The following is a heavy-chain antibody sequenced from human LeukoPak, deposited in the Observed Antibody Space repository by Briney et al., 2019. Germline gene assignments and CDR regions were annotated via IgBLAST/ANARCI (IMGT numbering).Heavy chain of an antibody. J-gene: IGHJ4*02. CDR2: IYHSGST. D-gene: IGHD4-23*01. V-gene: IGHV4-34*01. Sequence: SETLSLTCAVYGGSFSDYYWTWIRQPPGKGLEWIGEIYHSGSTNYNPSLKSRVTISVDTSKNQFSLRLSSVTAADTAVYYCARHDYGGHFDYWGQGTLVTVSS. CDR1: GGSFSDYY. CDR3: ARHDYGGHFDY.